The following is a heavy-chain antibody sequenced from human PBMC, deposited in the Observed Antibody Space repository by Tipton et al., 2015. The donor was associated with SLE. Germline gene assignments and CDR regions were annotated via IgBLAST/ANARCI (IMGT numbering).Heavy chain of an antibody. Sequence: QVQLVQSGAEVKNPGASVKVSCKASGYTFSTYAICWVRQAPGQGLEWLGWVSASNGHTNFAQKLRGRVTMTTDSSTSTAYMDLRSLRSDDTAVYYCARCGSSWSFDYWGQGTLITVSS. D-gene: IGHD6-13*01. CDR2: VSASNGHT. CDR1: GYTFSTYA. V-gene: IGHV1-18*01. CDR3: ARCGSSWSFDY. J-gene: IGHJ4*02.